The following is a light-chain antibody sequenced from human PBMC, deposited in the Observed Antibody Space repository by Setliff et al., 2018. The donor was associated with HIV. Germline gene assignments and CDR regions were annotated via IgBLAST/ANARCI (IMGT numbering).Light chain of an antibody. J-gene: IGLJ1*01. CDR1: SSDVGGYNY. CDR3: SAYATSHTYV. V-gene: IGLV2-14*01. Sequence: QSALTQPASVSGSPGQSITISCTGTSSDVGGYNYVSWYQQHPGKAPKLMIFEVSNRPSGVSNRFSGSKSGNTASLTISGLQAEDEAHYYCSAYATSHTYVFGTGTKVTVL. CDR2: EVS.